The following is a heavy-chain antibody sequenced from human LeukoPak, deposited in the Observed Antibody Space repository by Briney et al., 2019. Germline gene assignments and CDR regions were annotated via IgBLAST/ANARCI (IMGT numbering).Heavy chain of an antibody. D-gene: IGHD2-15*01. CDR1: GFTVSSNY. V-gene: IGHV3-53*05. J-gene: IGHJ4*02. CDR2: IYSAGSR. Sequence: GGSLRLSCAASGFTVSSNYMSWVRHPPGKGLEWVSIIYSAGSRYYADSVRGRFTISRDDSKNTMFLQMNSLRVDDTAVYYCASGGLGARKFYSDPFHYWGQGILVTVSS. CDR3: ASGGLGARKFYSDPFHY.